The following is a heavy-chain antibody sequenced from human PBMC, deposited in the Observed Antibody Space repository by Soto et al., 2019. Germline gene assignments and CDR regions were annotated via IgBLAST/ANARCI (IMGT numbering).Heavy chain of an antibody. CDR2: VHYIGST. CDR3: ARWRFEGYNWFDP. D-gene: IGHD3-16*01. J-gene: IGHJ5*02. V-gene: IGHV4-59*01. CDR1: GNSISSYY. Sequence: PSETLSLTCTVSGNSISSYYWSWIRQPPGKGLEWIGYVHYIGSTNYNPPLKSRVTISINTSKNQFSLKLTSVTAADTAVYYCARWRFEGYNWFDPWGQGTLVTVSS.